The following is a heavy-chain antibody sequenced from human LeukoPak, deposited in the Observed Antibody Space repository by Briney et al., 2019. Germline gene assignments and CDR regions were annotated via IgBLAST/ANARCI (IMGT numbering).Heavy chain of an antibody. V-gene: IGHV4-34*01. D-gene: IGHD3-9*01. J-gene: IGHJ6*03. CDR1: GGSFSGYY. CDR2: INHSGST. Sequence: PSDTLSLTCAVYGGSFSGYYWSWLPQPPGKGLEGLGEINHSGSTKYNTSLKSRVTISVDTSKNQFSLTLSSVTAADTAVYYCARGTTNDISTGWGDWYMDVWGKGTTVTVSS. CDR3: ARGTTNDISTGWGDWYMDV.